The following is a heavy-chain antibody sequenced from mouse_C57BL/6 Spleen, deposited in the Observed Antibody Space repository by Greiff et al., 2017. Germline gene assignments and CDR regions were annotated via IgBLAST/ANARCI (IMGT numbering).Heavy chain of an antibody. CDR1: GFTFSDYY. J-gene: IGHJ2*01. Sequence: DVQLVESEGGLVQPGSSMKLSCTASGFTFSDYYMAWVRQVPEKGLEWVANINYDGSSTYYLDSLKSRFIISRDNAKNILYLQMSILKSEDTATYYCARGNYGYDAGFDYWGQGTTLTVSS. CDR2: INYDGSST. CDR3: ARGNYGYDAGFDY. V-gene: IGHV5-16*01. D-gene: IGHD2-2*01.